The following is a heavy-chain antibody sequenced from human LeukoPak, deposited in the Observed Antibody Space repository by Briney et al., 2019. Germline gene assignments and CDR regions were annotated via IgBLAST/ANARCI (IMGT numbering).Heavy chain of an antibody. CDR2: IYYSGST. V-gene: IGHV4-39*01. D-gene: IGHD3-22*01. Sequence: SSETLSLTCTVSGGSISSSSYNWGWIRQPPGKGLEWIGSIYYSGSTYYNPSLKSRVTISVDTSKNQFSLKLSSVTAADTAVYYCARRHYYDSSGYYSTIDAFDMWGQGTMVTVSS. J-gene: IGHJ3*02. CDR3: ARRHYYDSSGYYSTIDAFDM. CDR1: GGSISSSSYN.